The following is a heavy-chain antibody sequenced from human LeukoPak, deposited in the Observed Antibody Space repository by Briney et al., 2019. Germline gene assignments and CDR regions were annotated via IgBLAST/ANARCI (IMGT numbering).Heavy chain of an antibody. Sequence: PSETLSLTCSVSGGSISSSSYYWGWIRQPPGKGLEWIGSIYYSGSTYYNPSLKSRVTISVDTSKSQFSLKLSSVTAADTAVYYCARLQPTTVTYYYFDYWGQGTLVTVSS. CDR1: GGSISSSSYY. CDR3: ARLQPTTVTYYYFDY. D-gene: IGHD4-17*01. J-gene: IGHJ4*02. V-gene: IGHV4-39*01. CDR2: IYYSGST.